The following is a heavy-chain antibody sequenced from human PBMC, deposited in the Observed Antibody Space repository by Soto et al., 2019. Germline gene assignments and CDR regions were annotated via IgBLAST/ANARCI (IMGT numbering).Heavy chain of an antibody. CDR1: GFTFSSYA. CDR3: AKVGQVQPRAARRAYYHYYYGMDV. V-gene: IGHV3-23*01. J-gene: IGHJ6*02. D-gene: IGHD6-6*01. Sequence: GGSLRLSCAASGFTFSSYAMSWVRQAPGKGLEWVSAISGSGGSTYYADSVKGRFTISRDNSKNTLYLQMNSLRAEDTAVYYCAKVGQVQPRAARRAYYHYYYGMDVWGQGTTVTVSS. CDR2: ISGSGGST.